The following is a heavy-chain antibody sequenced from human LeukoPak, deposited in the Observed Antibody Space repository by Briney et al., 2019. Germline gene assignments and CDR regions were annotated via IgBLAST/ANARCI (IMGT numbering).Heavy chain of an antibody. J-gene: IGHJ4*02. D-gene: IGHD2-2*02. Sequence: SETLSLTCAVYGGSFSGYYWSWIRQPPGKGLEWIGEINHSGSTNYNPSLKSRVTISVDTSKNQFSLKLGSVTAADTAVYYCARGTLGYCSSTSCYIPYYFDYWGQGTLVTVSS. V-gene: IGHV4-34*01. CDR1: GGSFSGYY. CDR3: ARGTLGYCSSTSCYIPYYFDY. CDR2: INHSGST.